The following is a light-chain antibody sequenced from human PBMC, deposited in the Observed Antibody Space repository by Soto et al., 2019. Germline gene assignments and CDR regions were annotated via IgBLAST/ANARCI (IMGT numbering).Light chain of an antibody. Sequence: DIQMTQSPSSLSASVGDRVTITCQASQNINNYLNWYQQKPGRAPKLLISDVSSFQSGVPSGFSGSGSGTEFTLTISSLQPDDFATYYCHQYDTYFTWTFGQGTKVDIK. CDR1: QNINNY. V-gene: IGKV1-5*01. J-gene: IGKJ1*01. CDR2: DVS. CDR3: HQYDTYFTWT.